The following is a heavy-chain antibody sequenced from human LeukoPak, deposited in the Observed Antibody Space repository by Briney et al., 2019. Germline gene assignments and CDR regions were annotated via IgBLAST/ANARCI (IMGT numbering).Heavy chain of an antibody. CDR1: GGSISSYY. CDR3: AREVPLGWTAMPYYYYYYGMDV. V-gene: IGHV4-59*01. Sequence: SETLSLTCTVSGGSISSYYWGWIRQPPGKGLEWIGYIYYSGSTNYNPSLKSRATISVDTSKNQFSLKLSSVTAADTAVYYCAREVPLGWTAMPYYYYYYGMDVWGQGTTVTVSS. CDR2: IYYSGST. J-gene: IGHJ6*02. D-gene: IGHD5-18*01.